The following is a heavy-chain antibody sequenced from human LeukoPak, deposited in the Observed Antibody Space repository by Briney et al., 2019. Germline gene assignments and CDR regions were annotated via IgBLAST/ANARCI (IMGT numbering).Heavy chain of an antibody. J-gene: IGHJ4*02. Sequence: GGSLRLSCAASGFTFSSYGMHWVRQVPGKGLEWVAVISYDGSNKYYADSVKGRFTISRDNSKNTLYLQMNSLRAEDTAVYYCAKASGSWYEYFDYWGQGTLVTVSS. CDR1: GFTFSSYG. V-gene: IGHV3-30*18. D-gene: IGHD6-13*01. CDR2: ISYDGSNK. CDR3: AKASGSWYEYFDY.